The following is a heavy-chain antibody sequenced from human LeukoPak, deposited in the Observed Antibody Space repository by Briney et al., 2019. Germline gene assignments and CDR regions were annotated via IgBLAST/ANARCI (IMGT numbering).Heavy chain of an antibody. J-gene: IGHJ4*02. V-gene: IGHV5-51*01. Sequence: GESLKISCTGSGYTFRYYWIGWVRQMPGKGLEWMGIIYPDDSDTKYSPSFQGQVTISADKSINTAYLQWSSLKASDTAMYYCARQDGYGLYYFDSWGQGTLVTVSS. CDR1: GYTFRYYW. CDR2: IYPDDSDT. D-gene: IGHD5-18*01. CDR3: ARQDGYGLYYFDS.